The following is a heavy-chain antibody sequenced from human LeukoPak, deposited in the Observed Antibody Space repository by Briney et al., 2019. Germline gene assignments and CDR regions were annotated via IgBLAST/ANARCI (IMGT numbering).Heavy chain of an antibody. Sequence: SETLSLTCAVYGGSFSGYYWSWIRQPPGKGLEWIGEINHSGSTNYNPSLKSRVTISVDTSKNQFSLKLSSVTAADTAVYYCARGPLIVGKAYYYYYYMDVWGKGTTVTVSS. V-gene: IGHV4-34*01. J-gene: IGHJ6*03. CDR2: INHSGST. D-gene: IGHD1-26*01. CDR1: GGSFSGYY. CDR3: ARGPLIVGKAYYYYYYMDV.